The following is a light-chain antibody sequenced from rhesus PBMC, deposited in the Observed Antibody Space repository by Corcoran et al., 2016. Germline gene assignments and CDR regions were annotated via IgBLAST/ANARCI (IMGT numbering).Light chain of an antibody. CDR3: QQYSNWPFT. J-gene: IGKJ3*01. V-gene: IGKV3-42*03. Sequence: EIVLTQSPATLSLSPGERATLSCRASQSLSSSLAWYQQKPEQAPSLLIYGASSRATGIPDRFSGSGSGTDFTLTISSLEPEDFAVYYCQQYSNWPFTFGPGTKLDIK. CDR2: GAS. CDR1: QSLSSS.